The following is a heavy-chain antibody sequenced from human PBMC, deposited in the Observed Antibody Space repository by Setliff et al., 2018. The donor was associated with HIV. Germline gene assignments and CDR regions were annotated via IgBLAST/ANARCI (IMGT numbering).Heavy chain of an antibody. D-gene: IGHD2-15*01. CDR2: IYYSGST. Sequence: PSETLSLTCTVSGGSISSGGYYWSWIRQHPGKGLEWIGYIYYSGSTYYNPSLKSRVTMTADTSTTTVYMDLRTLRSDDTAVYYCVRGEDCYGGTCHAQYWGQGTLVTV. CDR1: GGSISSGGYY. V-gene: IGHV4-30-4*02. J-gene: IGHJ4*02. CDR3: VRGEDCYGGTCHAQY.